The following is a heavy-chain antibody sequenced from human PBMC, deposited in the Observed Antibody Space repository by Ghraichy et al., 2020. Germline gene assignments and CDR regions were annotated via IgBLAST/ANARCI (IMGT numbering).Heavy chain of an antibody. CDR1: GFTFSSYA. V-gene: IGHV3-23*01. J-gene: IGHJ4*02. CDR3: AKVHSSGWYQVKSGSFDY. CDR2: ISGSAIST. Sequence: GGSLRLSCAASGFTFSSYAMSWVRQAPGKGLECVSSISGSAISTYYADSVKGRFTISRDNSKNTLYLLMNSLRSEDTAVYFCAKVHSSGWYQVKSGSFDYWGQGILATVSS. D-gene: IGHD6-19*01.